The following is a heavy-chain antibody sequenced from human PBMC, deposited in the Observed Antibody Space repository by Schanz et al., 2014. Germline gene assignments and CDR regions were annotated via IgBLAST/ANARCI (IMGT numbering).Heavy chain of an antibody. CDR3: AKGMGYCSGGTCYDYYYYGLDV. V-gene: IGHV3-23*04. J-gene: IGHJ6*02. CDR1: GFTFSSYA. CDR2: ISHSGGSK. D-gene: IGHD2-15*01. Sequence: EGQLAESGGGLVQPGGSLRLSCAASGFTFSSYAMSWVRQAPGKGLEWVSSISHSGGSKYYADSVKGRFTISRDNSENTLYLQMNSLSADDTAVFYCAKGMGYCSGGTCYDYYYYGLDVWGQGTTXTVSS.